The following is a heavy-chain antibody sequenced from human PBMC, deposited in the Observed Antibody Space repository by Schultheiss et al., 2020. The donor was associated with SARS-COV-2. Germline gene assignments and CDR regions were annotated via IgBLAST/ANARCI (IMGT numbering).Heavy chain of an antibody. D-gene: IGHD1-26*01. J-gene: IGHJ1*01. CDR3: ARGPVVGYSGTYLGYFQH. Sequence: SETLSLTCAVYGASFSNDNWSWIRQSPGKGLEWIGSIYHSGSTYYNPSLKSRVTISVDTSKNQFSLKLSSVTAADTAVYYCARGPVVGYSGTYLGYFQHWGQGTLVTVSS. CDR2: IYHSGST. CDR1: GASFSNDN. V-gene: IGHV4-34*01.